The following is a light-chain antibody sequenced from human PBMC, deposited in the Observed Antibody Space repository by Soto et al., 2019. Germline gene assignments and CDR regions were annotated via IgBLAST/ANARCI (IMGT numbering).Light chain of an antibody. CDR3: CSYAGSIPVV. Sequence: QSVLTQPASVSGSPGQPITISCTGTSSDVGSYNLVSWYQQHPGKAPKLMIYEGSKRPSGVSNRFSGSKSGNTASLTISGLQAEDEADYYCCSYAGSIPVVFGGGTKLTVL. V-gene: IGLV2-23*01. CDR1: SSDVGSYNL. CDR2: EGS. J-gene: IGLJ2*01.